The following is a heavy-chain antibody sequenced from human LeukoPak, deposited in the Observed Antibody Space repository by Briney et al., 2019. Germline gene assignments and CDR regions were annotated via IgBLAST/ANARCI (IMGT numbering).Heavy chain of an antibody. CDR1: GFTFSDSA. Sequence: GGSLKLSCAASGFTFSDSAMHWVRQASGKGLEWLGRIRTQANNDATAYGASVKGRFIISRDDSRNTAYLQMNSLKTEDTAVYYCAGDYNSLTGLNYWGQGTLVTVSS. D-gene: IGHD3-9*01. V-gene: IGHV3-73*01. J-gene: IGHJ4*02. CDR3: AGDYNSLTGLNY. CDR2: IRTQANNDAT.